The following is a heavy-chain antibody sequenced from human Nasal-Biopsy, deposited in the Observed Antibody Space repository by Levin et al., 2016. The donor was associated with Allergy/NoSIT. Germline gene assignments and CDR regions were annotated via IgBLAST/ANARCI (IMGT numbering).Heavy chain of an antibody. CDR3: AAVQWKGDDYFWLAP. Sequence: GGSLRLSCAVSGITFTDAWMTWVRQGPGKGLEWVGRIKSMTEGGTTDYAAPVKDRFFISRDDSKNTLYLQMNSLKIEDTGVYFCAAVQWKGDDYFWLAPWGQGTQVTVSS. V-gene: IGHV3-15*01. D-gene: IGHD5-12*01. CDR2: IKSMTEGGTT. CDR1: GITFTDAW. J-gene: IGHJ5*02.